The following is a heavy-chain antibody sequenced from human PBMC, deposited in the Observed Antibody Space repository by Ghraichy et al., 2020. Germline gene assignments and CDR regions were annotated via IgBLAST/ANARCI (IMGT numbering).Heavy chain of an antibody. CDR2: SSSSGGTR. CDR3: ARNHEYGDPIAAFDL. CDR1: GFTFSSYE. Sequence: GGSLRLSCAASGFTFSSYEMNWVRQAPGKGLEWVSYSSSSGGTRYYADSVKGRFTMSRDNAKSLLYLQMNSLRAEDTAVYYCARNHEYGDPIAAFDLWGQGTVVTVSS. J-gene: IGHJ3*01. D-gene: IGHD4/OR15-4a*01. V-gene: IGHV3-48*03.